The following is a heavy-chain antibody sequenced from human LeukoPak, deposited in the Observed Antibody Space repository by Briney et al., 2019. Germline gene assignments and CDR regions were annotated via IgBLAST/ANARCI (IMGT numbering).Heavy chain of an antibody. D-gene: IGHD6-19*01. CDR1: GFTFSSYG. CDR2: IGGSGGGT. CDR3: AKVASADAQARLNY. J-gene: IGHJ4*02. V-gene: IGHV3-23*01. Sequence: GGSLRLSCAASGFTFSSYGMHWVRQAPGKGLEWASAIGGSGGGTYYADSVKGRFTISRDNSNNTLYLQMNSLRAEDTAVYYCAKVASADAQARLNYWGQGTLVIVSS.